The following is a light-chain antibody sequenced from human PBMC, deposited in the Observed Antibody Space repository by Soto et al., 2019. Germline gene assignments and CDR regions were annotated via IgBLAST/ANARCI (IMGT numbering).Light chain of an antibody. Sequence: IVLTQSSGTLSLSPGERVILACRASQSVSSSHLAWYQQKPGQAPRLLIYDEFKRATGIPDRFSGSGSGTDFTLTISRLEPEDYAVYHCQQYGTSPITFGQGTRLEIK. V-gene: IGKV3-20*01. CDR2: DEF. CDR1: QSVSSSH. J-gene: IGKJ5*01. CDR3: QQYGTSPIT.